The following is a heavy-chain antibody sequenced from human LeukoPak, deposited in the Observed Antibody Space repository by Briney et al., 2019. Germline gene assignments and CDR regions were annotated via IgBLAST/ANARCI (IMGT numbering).Heavy chain of an antibody. J-gene: IGHJ3*02. D-gene: IGHD1-14*01. CDR2: IYYSGST. V-gene: IGHV4-39*07. CDR1: GGSISSSRDY. CDR3: ARGLNNRKSGRRFDVFEI. Sequence: SETLSLTCIVSGGSISSSRDYWAWIRQPPGKGLEWIANIYYSGSTYYSPSLKSRVIISVDTSKNQFSLKLSSVTAADTAVYYCARGLNNRKSGRRFDVFEIWGQGTMVTVSS.